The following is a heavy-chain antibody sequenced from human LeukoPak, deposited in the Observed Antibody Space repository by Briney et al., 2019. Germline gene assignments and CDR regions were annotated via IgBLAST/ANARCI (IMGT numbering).Heavy chain of an antibody. CDR2: IYYSGST. CDR1: GGSISSGDYY. J-gene: IGHJ6*02. V-gene: IGHV4-30-4*01. D-gene: IGHD3-10*01. Sequence: SETLSLTCTVSGGSISSGDYYWSWIRQPPGKGLEWIGYIYYSGSTYYNPSLKSRVTISVDTSKNQFSLKLSSVTAADTAVYYCARDYMVRGVIPPHTYYYYGMDVWGQGTTVTVSS. CDR3: ARDYMVRGVIPPHTYYYYGMDV.